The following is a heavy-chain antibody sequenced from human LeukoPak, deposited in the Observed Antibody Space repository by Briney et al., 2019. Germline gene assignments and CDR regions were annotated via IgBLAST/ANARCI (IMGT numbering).Heavy chain of an antibody. CDR2: INAGNGNT. Sequence: ASVKVSCKASGYTFTSYAMHWVRQAPGQRLEWMGWINAGNGNTKYSQKFQGRVTITRDTSASTAYMELSSLRSEDTAVYCCARDPVVAAVYYYYGMDVWGQGTTVTVSS. CDR1: GYTFTSYA. J-gene: IGHJ6*02. D-gene: IGHD2-15*01. CDR3: ARDPVVAAVYYYYGMDV. V-gene: IGHV1-3*01.